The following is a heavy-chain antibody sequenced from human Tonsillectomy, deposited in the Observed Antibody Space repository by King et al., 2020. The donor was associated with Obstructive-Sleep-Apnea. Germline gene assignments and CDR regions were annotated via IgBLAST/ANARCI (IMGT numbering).Heavy chain of an antibody. J-gene: IGHJ5*02. Sequence: VQLVQSGAEVKKPGASVKVSCKVSGYTLTELSMHWVRQAPGKGLEWMGGFDPDDGETIYAQKFQGRVTMTEDTPTDTAYMELSSLRSEDTAVYYCATRGIYCSGGSCYYRNWFDPWGQGTLVTVSS. D-gene: IGHD2-15*01. CDR2: FDPDDGET. CDR3: ATRGIYCSGGSCYYRNWFDP. V-gene: IGHV1-24*01. CDR1: GYTLTELS.